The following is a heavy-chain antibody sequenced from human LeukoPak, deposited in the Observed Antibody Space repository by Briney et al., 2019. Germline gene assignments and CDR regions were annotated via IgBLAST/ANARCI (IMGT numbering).Heavy chain of an antibody. CDR2: ISSSGSTI. V-gene: IGHV3-11*01. CDR3: APMVRGPPFGWFDP. J-gene: IGHJ5*02. Sequence: GGSLRLSCAASGFTFSDYYMSWIRQAPGKGLEWVSYISSSGSTIYYADSVKGRFTISRDNAKNSLYLQMNRLRAEDTAVYYCAPMVRGPPFGWFDPWGQGTLVTVSS. CDR1: GFTFSDYY. D-gene: IGHD3-10*01.